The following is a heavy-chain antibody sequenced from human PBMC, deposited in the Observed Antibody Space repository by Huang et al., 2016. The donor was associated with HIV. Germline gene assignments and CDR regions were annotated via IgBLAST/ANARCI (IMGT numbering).Heavy chain of an antibody. J-gene: IGHJ4*02. Sequence: QVQLRQWGAGLVKPSETLSLTCAVYGGSFSGYYWTWIRQPPGKGVEWIGEINHIGKNNYQPSLKSRVTISKDTAKNQFSLQLTAGSAADTGVYFCAREKAADSAWYGVYYFDYWGEGALVTVTS. CDR2: INHIGKN. CDR1: GGSFSGYY. D-gene: IGHD6-19*01. V-gene: IGHV4-34*01. CDR3: AREKAADSAWYGVYYFDY.